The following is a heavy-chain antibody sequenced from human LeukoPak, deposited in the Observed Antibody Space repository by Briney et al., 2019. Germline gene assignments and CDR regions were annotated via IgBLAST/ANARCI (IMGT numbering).Heavy chain of an antibody. D-gene: IGHD6-13*01. J-gene: IGHJ5*02. CDR1: GFTVSSNY. CDR2: IYSGGST. CDR3: AREVYSNTWFDL. V-gene: IGHV3-66*01. Sequence: HSGGSLRLSCAASGFTVSSNYMSWVRQAPGKGLDWVSVIYSGGSTYYADSVKGRFTISRDNSKNTLYLQMNSLRAEDTAVYYCAREVYSNTWFDLWGQGTLVTVSS.